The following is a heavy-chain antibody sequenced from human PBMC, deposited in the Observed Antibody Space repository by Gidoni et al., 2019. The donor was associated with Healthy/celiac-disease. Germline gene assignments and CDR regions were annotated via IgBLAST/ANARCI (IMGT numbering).Heavy chain of an antibody. V-gene: IGHV3-30*18. D-gene: IGHD3-10*01. CDR1: GFTFSRYG. J-gene: IGHJ3*02. CDR2: ISYDGSNK. Sequence: QVQLVESGGGVVQPGRSLRLSCAASGFTFSRYGMHWVRQAPGKGLEWVAVISYDGSNKYYADSVKGRFTISRDNSKNTLYLQMNSLRAEDTAVYYCAKSLWFGELLSGSAFDIWGQGTMVTVSS. CDR3: AKSLWFGELLSGSAFDI.